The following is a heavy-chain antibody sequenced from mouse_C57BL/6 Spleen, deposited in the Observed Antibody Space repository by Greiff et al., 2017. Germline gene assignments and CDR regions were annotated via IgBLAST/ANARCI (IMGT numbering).Heavy chain of an antibody. CDR1: GFTFSDYG. D-gene: IGHD1-1*01. CDR3: ARPELLPFAY. Sequence: EVKVEESGGGLVKPGGSLKLSCAASGFTFSDYGMHWVRQAPEKGLEWVAYISSGSSTIYYADTVKGRFTISRDNAKNTLFLQMTSLRSEDTAMYYCARPELLPFAYWGQGTLVTVSA. J-gene: IGHJ3*01. V-gene: IGHV5-17*01. CDR2: ISSGSSTI.